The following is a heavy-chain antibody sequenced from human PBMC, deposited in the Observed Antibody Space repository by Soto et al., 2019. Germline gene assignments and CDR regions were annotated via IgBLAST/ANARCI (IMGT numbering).Heavy chain of an antibody. J-gene: IGHJ6*03. CDR3: ARRTRVPPLEYSGYVYARDYYYYYMDV. CDR2: ISSSSSYI. V-gene: IGHV3-21*01. CDR1: GFTFSSYS. D-gene: IGHD5-12*01. Sequence: GGSLRLSCAASGFTFSSYSMNWVRQAPGKGLEWVSSISSSSSYIYYADSVKGRFTISRDNAKNSLYLQMNSLRAEDTAVYYCARRTRVPPLEYSGYVYARDYYYYYMDVWGKGTTVTVSS.